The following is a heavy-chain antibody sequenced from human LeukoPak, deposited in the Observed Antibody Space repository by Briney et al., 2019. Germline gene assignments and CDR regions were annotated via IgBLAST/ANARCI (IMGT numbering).Heavy chain of an antibody. V-gene: IGHV3-21*01. CDR2: ISSSSSYI. D-gene: IGHD3-22*01. Sequence: PGGSLRLSCAASGFTFSSYSMNWVRQAPGKGLEWVSSISSSSSYIYYADSVKGRFTISRDNAKNSLYLQMNSLRAEDTAVYYCAKDGYYDSSGYQLDYWGQGTLVTVSS. CDR1: GFTFSSYS. CDR3: AKDGYYDSSGYQLDY. J-gene: IGHJ4*02.